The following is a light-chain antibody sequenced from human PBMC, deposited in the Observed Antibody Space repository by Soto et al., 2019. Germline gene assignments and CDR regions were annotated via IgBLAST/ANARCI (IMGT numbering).Light chain of an antibody. CDR2: GAS. V-gene: IGKV1-39*01. Sequence: QLTQSPSSLSASVGDRVTITCRASQGIGTYLNWYHQKPGKAPQLLIYGASTLQSGVPSRFSGSGSGTHFTLTINSLQPEDFGTFSCQQSYSTPTFGQGTKVDIK. CDR3: QQSYSTPT. CDR1: QGIGTY. J-gene: IGKJ1*01.